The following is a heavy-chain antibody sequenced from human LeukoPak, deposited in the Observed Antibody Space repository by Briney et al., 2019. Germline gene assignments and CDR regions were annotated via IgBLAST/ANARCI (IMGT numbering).Heavy chain of an antibody. CDR3: ASERRDGYNFETNY. Sequence: ASVKVSCKTSGYSENFYGITWVRQVAGQGLEWMGWISAQHGQTEYAPNSQDRVTMTTDTYTNTAYMELRSLRSDDTAVYYCASERRDGYNFETNYWGQGTLVTVSS. CDR1: GYSENFYG. J-gene: IGHJ4*02. V-gene: IGHV1-18*01. D-gene: IGHD5-24*01. CDR2: ISAQHGQT.